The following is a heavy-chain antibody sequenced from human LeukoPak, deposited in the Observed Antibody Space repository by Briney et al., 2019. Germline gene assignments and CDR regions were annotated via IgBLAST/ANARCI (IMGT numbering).Heavy chain of an antibody. CDR1: GYTFTDYY. CDR3: ATDQIAPLGAFDI. CDR2: VDPEDGET. J-gene: IGHJ3*02. D-gene: IGHD6-13*01. V-gene: IGHV1-69-2*01. Sequence: GASVKVSCKASGYTFTDYYMYWVQQAPGKGLEWMGRVDPEDGETIYAEKFQGRVTITADTSTDTAYMELSSLRSEDTAVYYCATDQIAPLGAFDIWGQGTMVTVSS.